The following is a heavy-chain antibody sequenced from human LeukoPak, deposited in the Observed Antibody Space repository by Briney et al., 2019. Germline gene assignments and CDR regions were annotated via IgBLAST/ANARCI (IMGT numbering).Heavy chain of an antibody. CDR3: ARQGKDGYRVVDY. Sequence: GESLNISCKGSGYSFTSYWIGWVRQVPGKGLEWMGIIWPDDSDKRYSPSFQGQVTISADKSISTAYLQWSSLKASDTAMYYCARQGKDGYRVVDYWGQGTLVTVSS. J-gene: IGHJ4*02. V-gene: IGHV5-51*01. CDR1: GYSFTSYW. CDR2: IWPDDSDK. D-gene: IGHD5-24*01.